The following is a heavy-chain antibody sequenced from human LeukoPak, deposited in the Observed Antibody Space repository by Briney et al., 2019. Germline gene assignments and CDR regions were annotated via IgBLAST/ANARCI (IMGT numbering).Heavy chain of an antibody. D-gene: IGHD6-19*01. J-gene: IGHJ4*02. V-gene: IGHV3-74*01. CDR2: INSDGSIT. Sequence: GGSLRLSCAASGFTFSRHWMHWVRQAPGKGLVWVSRINSDGSITTYADSVKGRFTISRDNAKNTLYLQMNSLRAEDTAVYYCARVSSGWYYFDYWGQGTLVTVSS. CDR3: ARVSSGWYYFDY. CDR1: GFTFSRHW.